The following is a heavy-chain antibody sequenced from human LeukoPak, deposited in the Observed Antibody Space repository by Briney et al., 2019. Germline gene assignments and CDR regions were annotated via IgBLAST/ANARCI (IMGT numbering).Heavy chain of an antibody. CDR1: GFTFSSYA. V-gene: IGHV3-30-3*01. Sequence: PGGSLRLSCAASGFTFSSYAMHWVRQAPGKGLEWVAVISYDGSNKYYADSVKGRFTISRDNSKNTLYLQMNSLRAEDTAVYYYARGMPDSCGYYYYYYGMDVWGQGTTVTVSS. CDR3: ARGMPDSCGYYYYYYGMDV. D-gene: IGHD3-22*01. J-gene: IGHJ6*02. CDR2: ISYDGSNK.